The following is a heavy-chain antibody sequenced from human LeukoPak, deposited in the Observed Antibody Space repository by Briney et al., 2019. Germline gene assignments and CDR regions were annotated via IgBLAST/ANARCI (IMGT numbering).Heavy chain of an antibody. D-gene: IGHD3-10*01. J-gene: IGHJ4*02. CDR1: GFTFSSYA. CDR2: LSGRGGLT. V-gene: IGHV3-23*01. Sequence: PGESLRLSCAASGFTFSSYAMSWVRQAPGKGLEWVASLSGRGGLTYYADSVKGRFTISRDNSKNTLFLQMNSLRAEDTAVYYCAKDVVFGSDFYPHYFDYWGQGTLVTVSS. CDR3: AKDVVFGSDFYPHYFDY.